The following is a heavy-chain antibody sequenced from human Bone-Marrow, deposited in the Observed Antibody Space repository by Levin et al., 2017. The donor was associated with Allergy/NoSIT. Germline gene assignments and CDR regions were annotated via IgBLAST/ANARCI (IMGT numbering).Heavy chain of an antibody. CDR3: TKFHSAFDYFDS. CDR2: LSRGGDDT. J-gene: IGHJ4*02. D-gene: IGHD4-11*01. Sequence: PGGSLRLSCTASGFTFSSYAMSWVRQAPGKGLEWVSSLSRGGDDTYYADSVKGRFAISRDNSKNTLYLQMNSLRAEDTAVYYCTKFHSAFDYFDSWGQGTLLTVSS. CDR1: GFTFSSYA. V-gene: IGHV3-23*01.